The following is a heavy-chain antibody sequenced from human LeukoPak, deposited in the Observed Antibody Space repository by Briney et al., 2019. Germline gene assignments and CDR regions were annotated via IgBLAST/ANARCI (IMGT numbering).Heavy chain of an antibody. CDR2: THYSGST. V-gene: IGHV4-59*12. J-gene: IGHJ4*02. CDR3: ARDLTYLGYSSGWFDY. CDR1: GDSINSYY. D-gene: IGHD6-19*01. Sequence: PSETLSLTCSVSGDSINSYYWNWIRQPPGKGLEWIGYTHYSGSTTYNPSLKSRVTTSVDTSKNQFSLNLNSVTAADTAVYYCARDLTYLGYSSGWFDYWGQGTLVTVSS.